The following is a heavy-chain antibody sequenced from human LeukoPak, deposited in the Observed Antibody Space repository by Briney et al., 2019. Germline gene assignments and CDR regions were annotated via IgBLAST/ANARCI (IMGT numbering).Heavy chain of an antibody. Sequence: PGGSLRLSCAASKFTFSHYGMHWVRQAPGKGLEWVAVVFNDGSNQYYADSVKGRFTVSRDNSQNMLYLQMNSLRPGDTAVYYCAKDAERGFDYSNSLQKWGQGTLVTVSS. CDR2: VFNDGSNQ. J-gene: IGHJ4*02. CDR1: KFTFSHYG. D-gene: IGHD4-11*01. CDR3: AKDAERGFDYSNSLQK. V-gene: IGHV3-33*03.